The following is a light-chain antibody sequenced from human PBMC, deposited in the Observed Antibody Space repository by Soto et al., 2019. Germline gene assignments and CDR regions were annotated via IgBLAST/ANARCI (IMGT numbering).Light chain of an antibody. CDR1: SSDVGGYNF. CDR3: CSYAGSYTWV. CDR2: DVS. J-gene: IGLJ3*02. V-gene: IGLV2-11*01. Sequence: QSVLTQPRSVSGSPGQSATISSTGTSSDVGGYNFVSWYQQHPGKAPKLMIYDVSKRPSGVPDRFSGSKSGNTASLTISGLQAEDEADYYCCSYAGSYTWVFGGGTKLTVL.